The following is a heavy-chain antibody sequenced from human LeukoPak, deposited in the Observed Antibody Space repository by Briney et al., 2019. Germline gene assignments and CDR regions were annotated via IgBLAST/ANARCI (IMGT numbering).Heavy chain of an antibody. CDR3: ARDAGDYATYFDY. D-gene: IGHD4-17*01. V-gene: IGHV4-4*02. CDR2: IYHSGST. J-gene: IGHJ4*02. CDR1: GGSISSSNW. Sequence: SGTLSLTCAVSGGSISSSNWWSWVRQPPGKGLEWIGEIYHSGSTNYNPSLKSRVTISVDKSKNQFSLELSSVTAADTAVYYCARDAGDYATYFDYWGQGTLVTVSS.